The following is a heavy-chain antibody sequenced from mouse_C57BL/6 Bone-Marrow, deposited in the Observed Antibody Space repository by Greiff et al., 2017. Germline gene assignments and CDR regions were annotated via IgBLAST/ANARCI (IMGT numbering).Heavy chain of an antibody. V-gene: IGHV14-2*01. CDR2: IDPEDGDT. D-gene: IGHD1-1*01. Sequence: VQLQQSGAELVKPGASVKLSCTASGFNFNDYYIHWVKQRTEQGLEWIGRIDPEDGDTKYAPKFKVKATITADTSSNTAYLQLSSLTSEDTAVYYCTRSLIYYGTNYWGKGTTLTVSS. CDR1: GFNFNDYY. J-gene: IGHJ2*01. CDR3: TRSLIYYGTNY.